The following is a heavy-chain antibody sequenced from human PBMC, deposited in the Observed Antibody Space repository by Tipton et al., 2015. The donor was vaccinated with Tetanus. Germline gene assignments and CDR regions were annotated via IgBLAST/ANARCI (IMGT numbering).Heavy chain of an antibody. V-gene: IGHV3-23*01. J-gene: IGHJ4*02. CDR3: ARGWGSSWYYFDY. Sequence: SLRLSCAASGFTFSNYAMIWVRQAPGKGLEWVSAISASGRNTYYADSVKGRFTSSRDNSKNIHYLEMSSLRAEDTAVYYCARGWGSSWYYFDYWGQGILVTVSS. CDR1: GFTFSNYA. CDR2: ISASGRNT. D-gene: IGHD6-13*01.